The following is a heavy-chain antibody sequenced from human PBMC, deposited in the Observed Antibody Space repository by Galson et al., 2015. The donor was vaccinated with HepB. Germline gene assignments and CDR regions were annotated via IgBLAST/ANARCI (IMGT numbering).Heavy chain of an antibody. CDR2: ISSSSSTI. Sequence: SLRLSCAASGFTFSSYSMNWVRQAPGKGLEWVSYISSSSSTIYYADSVKGRFTISRDNAKNSLYLQMNSLRAEDTAVYYCAREGYYGSGSSPPYYFDYWGQGTLVTVSS. D-gene: IGHD3-10*01. V-gene: IGHV3-48*01. J-gene: IGHJ4*02. CDR3: AREGYYGSGSSPPYYFDY. CDR1: GFTFSSYS.